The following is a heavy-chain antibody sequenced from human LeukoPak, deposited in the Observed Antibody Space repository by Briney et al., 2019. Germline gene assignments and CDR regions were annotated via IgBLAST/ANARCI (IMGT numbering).Heavy chain of an antibody. D-gene: IGHD2-8*01. J-gene: IGHJ4*02. Sequence: GESLKISCKGSGYIFAKYWIAWVREMPGKGLEWMGIISPDDSDTRYSPSFQGQVTISADKSIDTAYLQWSSLKASDTAMYYCARRMVNRAIDYWGQGTLVTVSS. V-gene: IGHV5-51*01. CDR3: ARRMVNRAIDY. CDR1: GYIFAKYW. CDR2: ISPDDSDT.